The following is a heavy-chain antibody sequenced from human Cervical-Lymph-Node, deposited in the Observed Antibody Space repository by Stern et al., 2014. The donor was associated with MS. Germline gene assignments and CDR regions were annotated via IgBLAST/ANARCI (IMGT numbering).Heavy chain of an antibody. CDR1: GFSLSATGVG. Sequence: QITLKESGPTLMKTTQTLTLTCTFSGFSLSATGVGVAWIRQPPGKAPEWLGIIDWHDDKRYSPTLKSRLTIAKDTAKNQVVLTMTNMDPVDTATYYCAHSGYDSSGYSDFDYWGQGTLVTVSS. CDR2: IDWHDDK. D-gene: IGHD3-22*01. CDR3: AHSGYDSSGYSDFDY. J-gene: IGHJ4*02. V-gene: IGHV2-5*01.